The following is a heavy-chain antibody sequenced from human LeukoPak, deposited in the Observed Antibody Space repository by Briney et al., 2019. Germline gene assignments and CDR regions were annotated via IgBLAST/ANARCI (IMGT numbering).Heavy chain of an antibody. CDR3: VRRSVTTFDY. CDR1: GFTFNSYG. J-gene: IGHJ4*02. D-gene: IGHD4-17*01. Sequence: GGTLRLSCAASGFTFNSYGLTWVRQAPGKGLEWVSAISSSGAGTYYADSVKGRFTISRDNSRNTVYLQMHSLRAEDTAVYYCVRRSVTTFDYWGQGTLVTVSS. CDR2: ISSSGAGT. V-gene: IGHV3-23*01.